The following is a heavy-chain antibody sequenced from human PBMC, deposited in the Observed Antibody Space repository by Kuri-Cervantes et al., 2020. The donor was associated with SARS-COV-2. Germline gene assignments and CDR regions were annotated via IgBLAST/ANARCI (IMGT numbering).Heavy chain of an antibody. CDR3: ARWTQQLVDGWYFDL. V-gene: IGHV4-34*01. J-gene: IGHJ2*01. D-gene: IGHD6-13*01. CDR1: GGSFSGYY. Sequence: SETLSLTCAVYGGSFSGYYWSWIRQPPGKGLEWIGEINHSGSTNYNPSLKSRVTISVDTSKNQFSLKLSSVTAADTAVYYCARWTQQLVDGWYFDLWGRGTLVTVSS. CDR2: INHSGST.